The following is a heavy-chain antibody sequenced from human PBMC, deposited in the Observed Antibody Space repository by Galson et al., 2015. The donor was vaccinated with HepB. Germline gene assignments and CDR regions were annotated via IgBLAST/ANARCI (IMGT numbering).Heavy chain of an antibody. D-gene: IGHD3-16*01. Sequence: SLRLSCAASGFTFSSYSMNWVRQAPGKGLEWVSSISSGSSYIYYADSVKGRFTISRDNAKNSLYLQMNSLRAEDTAVYYCARVNGGERDAFDIWGQGTMVTVSS. V-gene: IGHV3-21*01. J-gene: IGHJ3*02. CDR3: ARVNGGERDAFDI. CDR1: GFTFSSYS. CDR2: ISSGSSYI.